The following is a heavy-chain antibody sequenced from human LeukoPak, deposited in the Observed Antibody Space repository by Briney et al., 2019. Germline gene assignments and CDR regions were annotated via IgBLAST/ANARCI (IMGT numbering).Heavy chain of an antibody. V-gene: IGHV3-23*01. CDR2: ISGSGGST. J-gene: IGHJ4*02. CDR1: GFTFSSYA. Sequence: GGSLRLSCAASGFTFSSYAMSWVRQAPGKGLEWVSAISGSGGSTYYADSVKGRFTISRDNSKNTLYLQMNSLRAEDTAVYYCAKDGLVATIIGYFDYWGQGTLVTVSS. CDR3: AKDGLVATIIGYFDY. D-gene: IGHD5-12*01.